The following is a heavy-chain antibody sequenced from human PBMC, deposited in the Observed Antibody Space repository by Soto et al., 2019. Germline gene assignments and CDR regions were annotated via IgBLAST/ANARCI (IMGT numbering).Heavy chain of an antibody. V-gene: IGHV3-30-3*01. J-gene: IGHJ4*02. D-gene: IGHD2-2*01. CDR3: ARERFAIVVIPAAIFY. CDR2: ISYDGSNK. Sequence: PWGSLRLSCAASGFTFSTYAMHWVRQAPGKGLEWVAVISYDGSNKYYADSVKGRFTISRDNSKNTLYLQMNSLRAEDTAVYYCARERFAIVVIPAAIFYWGQGTLVTVSS. CDR1: GFTFSTYA.